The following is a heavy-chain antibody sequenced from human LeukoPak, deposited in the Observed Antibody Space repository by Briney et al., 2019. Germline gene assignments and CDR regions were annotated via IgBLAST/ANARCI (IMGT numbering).Heavy chain of an antibody. Sequence: GGSLRLSCAASGFTFSNYAVTWVRQAPGKGLEWVATITNGAGATYYADSVKGRFTISRDNAKSSMYLQMNSLRAEDTAVYYCARISGSYVFDYWGQGTLVTVSS. CDR1: GFTFSNYA. V-gene: IGHV3-21*04. CDR2: ITNGAGAT. D-gene: IGHD1-26*01. J-gene: IGHJ4*02. CDR3: ARISGSYVFDY.